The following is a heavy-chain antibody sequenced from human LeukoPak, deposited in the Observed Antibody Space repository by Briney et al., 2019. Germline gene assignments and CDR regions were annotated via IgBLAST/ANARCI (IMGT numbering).Heavy chain of an antibody. CDR1: GFTFSSYA. CDR2: ISGSGGST. Sequence: GGSLRLSCAASGFTFSSYAMSWVRQAPGKGLEWVSAISGSGGSTYYADSVKGRFTISRDNAKNTLYLKTNSQRAEDTGVYYCAKDHPPSSGWYPRIFDYWGQGTLVTVSS. CDR3: AKDHPPSSGWYPRIFDY. V-gene: IGHV3-23*01. D-gene: IGHD6-19*01. J-gene: IGHJ4*02.